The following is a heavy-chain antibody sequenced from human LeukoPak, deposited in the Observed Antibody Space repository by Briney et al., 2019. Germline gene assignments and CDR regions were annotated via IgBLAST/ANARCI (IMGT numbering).Heavy chain of an antibody. V-gene: IGHV3-30*03. D-gene: IGHD3-10*01. CDR2: TSYDGSNK. Sequence: GRSLRLSCAASGFTFSNYGIHWVRQAPGKGLEGVATTSYDGSNKYYADSVKGRFTISRDNSKNTLYLQMNSLRAEDTAVYYCARGGSYSGSGSSKNWFDPWGQGTLVTVSS. J-gene: IGHJ5*02. CDR3: ARGGSYSGSGSSKNWFDP. CDR1: GFTFSNYG.